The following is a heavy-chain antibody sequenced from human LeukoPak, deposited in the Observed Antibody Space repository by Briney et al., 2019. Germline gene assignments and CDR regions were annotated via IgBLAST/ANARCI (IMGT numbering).Heavy chain of an antibody. V-gene: IGHV3-23*01. D-gene: IGHD3-16*01. CDR2: ISVRGDTP. CDR1: GFTFGPYA. J-gene: IGHJ6*03. Sequence: PGGSLRLSCAASGFTFGPYAMTWVRQAPGKGLEWVSGISVRGDTPYYAGSVKGQFTVPRDSSKNTLHLQMNSLRVDDTAVYYWAKHAWGGGIYSYYHYMDVWGKGTTVTDSS. CDR3: AKHAWGGGIYSYYHYMDV.